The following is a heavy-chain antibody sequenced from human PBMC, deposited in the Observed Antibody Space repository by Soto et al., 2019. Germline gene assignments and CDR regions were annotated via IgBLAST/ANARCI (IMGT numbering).Heavy chain of an antibody. CDR2: INHSGST. V-gene: IGHV4-34*01. CDR1: GGSFSGYY. CDR3: ARRLANIRYFDWTNYCSYMDV. Sequence: PSETLSLTCAAYGGSFSGYYWSWIRQPPGKGLEWIGEINHSGSTNYNPSLKSRVTISVDTSKNQFSLKLSSVTAADTAVYYCARRLANIRYFDWTNYCSYMDVWGKGTTVAVSS. D-gene: IGHD3-9*01. J-gene: IGHJ6*03.